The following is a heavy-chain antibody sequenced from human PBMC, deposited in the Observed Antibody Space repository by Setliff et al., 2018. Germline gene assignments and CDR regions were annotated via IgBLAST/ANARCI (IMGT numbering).Heavy chain of an antibody. CDR1: GGSISSGDHY. D-gene: IGHD3-10*01. CDR3: ARSGDYGSGRLSP. V-gene: IGHV4-61*02. CDR2: IHASGST. J-gene: IGHJ5*02. Sequence: SETLSLTCTVSGGSISSGDHYWSWIRQPAGKGLEWIGRIHASGSTNYNPSLKSRVTISVDTSKNQFSLKLTSVTAADTAMYYCARSGDYGSGRLSPWGQGTLVTVSS.